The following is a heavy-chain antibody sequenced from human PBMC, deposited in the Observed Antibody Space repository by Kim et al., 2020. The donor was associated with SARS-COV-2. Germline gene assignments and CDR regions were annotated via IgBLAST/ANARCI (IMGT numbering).Heavy chain of an antibody. J-gene: IGHJ6*02. Sequence: FAASVKGRFTISRDDSKSIAYLQMSSLKTRDTAVYYWASAHMYHYYAMDVWGQGTTVTVSS. CDR3: ASAHMYHYYAMDV. V-gene: IGHV3-49*02. D-gene: IGHD2-21*01.